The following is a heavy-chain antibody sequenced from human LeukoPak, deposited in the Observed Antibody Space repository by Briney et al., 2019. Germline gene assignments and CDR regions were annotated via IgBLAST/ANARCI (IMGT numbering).Heavy chain of an antibody. V-gene: IGHV3-7*01. CDR2: IKQDGSEK. Sequence: GGSLRLSCAASGFTFSSYWMSWVRQAPGKGLEWVANIKQDGSEKYYVDSVKGRFTISRDNAKNSLYLEMNSLRAEDTAVYSCASDAVDTANAVWGQGTTVTVSS. D-gene: IGHD5-18*01. CDR3: ASDAVDTANAV. CDR1: GFTFSSYW. J-gene: IGHJ6*02.